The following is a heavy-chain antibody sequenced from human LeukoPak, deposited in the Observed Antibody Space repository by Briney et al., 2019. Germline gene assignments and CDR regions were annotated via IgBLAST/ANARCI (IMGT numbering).Heavy chain of an antibody. D-gene: IGHD3-22*01. Sequence: AETLSLTCTVSGGSISSYYWSWIRQPPGKGLEWIACISYSGSTKHNPSLKSRVTISVVTSKNQLSLELSSVTAADTAVHYCAREPGFDSSGYLNWFDPWGQGTMVTVSS. CDR3: AREPGFDSSGYLNWFDP. J-gene: IGHJ5*02. CDR2: ISYSGST. CDR1: GGSISSYY. V-gene: IGHV4-59*01.